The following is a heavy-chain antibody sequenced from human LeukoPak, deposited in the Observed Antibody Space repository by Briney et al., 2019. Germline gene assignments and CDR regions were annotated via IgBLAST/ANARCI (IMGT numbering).Heavy chain of an antibody. CDR1: GGTFSSYA. J-gene: IGHJ4*02. CDR3: ARDLETAGGWLSLFDY. V-gene: IGHV1-69*13. Sequence: SVKVSCKASGGTFSSYAISWVRQAPGQGLEWMGGIIPIFGTANYAQKFQGRVTITADESTSTAYMELSRLRSDDTAVYYCARDLETAGGWLSLFDYWGQGTLVTVSS. CDR2: IIPIFGTA. D-gene: IGHD6-19*01.